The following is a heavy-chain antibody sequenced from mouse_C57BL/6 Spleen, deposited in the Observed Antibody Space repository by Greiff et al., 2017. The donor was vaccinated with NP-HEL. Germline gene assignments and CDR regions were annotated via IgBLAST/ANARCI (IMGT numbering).Heavy chain of an antibody. J-gene: IGHJ1*03. CDR1: GYTFTDYE. CDR3: TSRNYRDFDV. Sequence: VQLQQSGAELVRPGASVTLSCKASGYTFTDYEMHWVKQTPVHGLEWIGAIDPETGGTAYNQKFKGKAILTADKSSSTAYMELRSLTSEDSAVYYRTSRNYRDFDVWGTGTTVTVSS. V-gene: IGHV1-15*01. CDR2: IDPETGGT.